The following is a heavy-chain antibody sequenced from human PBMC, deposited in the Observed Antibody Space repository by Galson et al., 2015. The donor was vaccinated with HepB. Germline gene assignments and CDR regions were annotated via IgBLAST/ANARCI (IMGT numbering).Heavy chain of an antibody. D-gene: IGHD5-18*01. CDR3: VKYTVLQLWPRGGYFDY. CDR2: ISGSGGNT. J-gene: IGHJ4*02. CDR1: GFTFRSHA. Sequence: SLRLSCAASGFTFRSHAMSWARLAPGKGLEWVSSISGSGGNTDYADSVKGRFAISRDNSRNSLYLLMNSLRAEDTAVYYCVKYTVLQLWPRGGYFDYWGQGALVTVSS. V-gene: IGHV3-23*01.